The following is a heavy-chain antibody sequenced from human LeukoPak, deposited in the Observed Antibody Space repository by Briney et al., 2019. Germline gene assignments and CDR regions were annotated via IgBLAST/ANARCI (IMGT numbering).Heavy chain of an antibody. J-gene: IGHJ4*02. D-gene: IGHD5-12*01. CDR2: IYTSGST. CDR3: ARDDSGYDYFDY. CDR1: GGSISSYY. V-gene: IGHV4-4*07. Sequence: SETLSLTCTVSGGSISSYYWSWIRQPAGKGLEWIGRIYTSGSTNYNPSLKSRVTMSVDTSRNQFSLKLSSATAADTAVYYCARDDSGYDYFDYWGQGTLVTVSS.